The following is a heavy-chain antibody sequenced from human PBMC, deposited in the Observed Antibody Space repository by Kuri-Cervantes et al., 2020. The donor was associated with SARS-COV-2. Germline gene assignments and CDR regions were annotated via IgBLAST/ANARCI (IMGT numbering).Heavy chain of an antibody. V-gene: IGHV3-21*04. CDR2: ISSNSSTI. CDR3: ARGAHDYYYYGMDV. CDR1: GFTFSSYS. Sequence: GGSLRLSCAASGFTFSSYSMNWVRQAPGKGLEWVSSISSNSSTIYYADSVKGRFTISRDKAKNSLYLQMNSLRAEDTAVYYCARGAHDYYYYGMDVWGQGTTVTVSS. J-gene: IGHJ6*02.